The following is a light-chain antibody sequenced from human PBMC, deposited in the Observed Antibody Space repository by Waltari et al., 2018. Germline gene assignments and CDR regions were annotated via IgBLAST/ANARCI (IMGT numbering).Light chain of an antibody. V-gene: IGLV1-44*01. CDR1: SSNLGNNV. CDR3: ASWDDSLNGHWV. J-gene: IGLJ3*02. Sequence: QSVLTQPPSASGTPGQRVTISCSGSSSNLGNNVVNWYQQVPGTAPKLLIYRNDLRPSGVPYRFTAFKSGTSASLAISGLQSEDEAEYYCASWDDSLNGHWVFGGGTKVTVL. CDR2: RND.